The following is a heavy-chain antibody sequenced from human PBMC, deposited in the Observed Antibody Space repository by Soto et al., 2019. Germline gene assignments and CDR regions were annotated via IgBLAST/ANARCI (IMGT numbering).Heavy chain of an antibody. V-gene: IGHV4-39*01. CDR3: ARRQGPLWFGELRGYFDY. CDR1: GGSISSSSYY. J-gene: IGHJ4*02. Sequence: SETLSLTCTVSGGSISSSSYYWGWIRQPPGKGLEWIGSIYYSGSTYYNPSLKSRVTISVDTSKNQFSLKLSSVTAADTAVYYCARRQGPLWFGELRGYFDYWGQGTLVTVSS. D-gene: IGHD3-10*01. CDR2: IYYSGST.